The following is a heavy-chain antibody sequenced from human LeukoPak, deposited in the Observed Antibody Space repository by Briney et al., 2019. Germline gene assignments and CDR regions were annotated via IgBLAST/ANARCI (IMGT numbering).Heavy chain of an antibody. V-gene: IGHV1-2*02. Sequence: ASVKVSCKASGYTFTGYYMHWVRQAPGQGLEWMGWINPNSGGTNYAQKFQGRVTMTRDTSISTAYMELRRLRSDDTAVYYCARVSFTRRFWESINWFDPWGQGTLVTVSS. D-gene: IGHD3-10*01. CDR1: GYTFTGYY. J-gene: IGHJ5*02. CDR3: ARVSFTRRFWESINWFDP. CDR2: INPNSGGT.